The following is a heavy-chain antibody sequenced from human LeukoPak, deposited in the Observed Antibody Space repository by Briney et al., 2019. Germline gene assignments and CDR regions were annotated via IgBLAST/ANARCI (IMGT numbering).Heavy chain of an antibody. J-gene: IGHJ6*02. V-gene: IGHV1-46*01. CDR3: ARAPGVGPHYYEANYGMDV. Sequence: ASVKVSCKASGYTFTSYYMHWVRQAPGQGFEWMGIINPSGGSTSYAQKFQGRVTMTRDTSTSTVYMELSSLRSEDTAVYYCARAPGVGPHYYEANYGMDVWGQGTTVTVSS. D-gene: IGHD3-22*01. CDR1: GYTFTSYY. CDR2: INPSGGST.